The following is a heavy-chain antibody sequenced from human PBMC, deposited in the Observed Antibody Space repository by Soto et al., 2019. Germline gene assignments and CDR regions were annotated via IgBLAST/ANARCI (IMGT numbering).Heavy chain of an antibody. Sequence: PXXSLRICYKGSGYSFTSYGIRWVPQMPGKGLEWTGRIDPSDSYTNYSPSFQGHVTISADKSISTAYLQWSSLKASDTAMYYCARHDSSGWLDYWGQGTLVTVSS. D-gene: IGHD6-19*01. V-gene: IGHV5-10-1*01. CDR3: ARHDSSGWLDY. CDR1: GYSFTSYG. J-gene: IGHJ4*02. CDR2: IDPSDSYT.